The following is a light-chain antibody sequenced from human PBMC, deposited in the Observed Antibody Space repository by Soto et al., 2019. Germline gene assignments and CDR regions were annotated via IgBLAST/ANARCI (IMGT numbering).Light chain of an antibody. J-gene: IGKJ3*01. CDR2: WAS. Sequence: DIVMTQSPDSLAVSLGERATINCKSSQSVLYSSDNRNYLAWYQQKPGQPPKLLIYWASTRESGVPDRFSGSGSGTEVTLTISSLQAEDVAVYYCQQYYGNPFTFGPGTKVDIK. CDR3: QQYYGNPFT. CDR1: QSVLYSSDNRNY. V-gene: IGKV4-1*01.